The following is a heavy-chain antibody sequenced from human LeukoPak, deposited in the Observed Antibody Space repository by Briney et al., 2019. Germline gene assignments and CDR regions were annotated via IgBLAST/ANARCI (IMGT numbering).Heavy chain of an antibody. CDR3: ASAYFRGVLDY. Sequence: SETLSLTCAASGVTISSSNWWSWLRQPPGKGLEWIGEIYHSGSTNYNPSLNRLATISVDKSKNQFSLKLSSVTAAGTAVYYCASAYFRGVLDYWGQGTLVTVCS. J-gene: IGHJ4*02. CDR1: GVTISSSNW. CDR2: IYHSGST. V-gene: IGHV4-4*02. D-gene: IGHD3-10*01.